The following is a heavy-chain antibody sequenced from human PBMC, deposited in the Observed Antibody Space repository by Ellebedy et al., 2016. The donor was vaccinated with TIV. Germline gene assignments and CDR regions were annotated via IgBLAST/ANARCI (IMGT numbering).Heavy chain of an antibody. CDR1: GFSFSSFE. CDR3: ARGGTVGFWFDP. D-gene: IGHD1-1*01. V-gene: IGHV3-48*03. J-gene: IGHJ5*02. CDR2: ISINGRAI. Sequence: GESLKISCAASGFSFSSFEMNWVRQAPGKGLEWVSYISINGRAIYSADSVKGRFSIPRDNAKNSLYLHMNSLRVEDTAVYYCARGGTVGFWFDPWGQGTLVTVSS.